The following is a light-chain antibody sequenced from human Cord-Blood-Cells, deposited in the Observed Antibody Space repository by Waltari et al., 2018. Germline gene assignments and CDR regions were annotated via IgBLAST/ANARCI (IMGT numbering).Light chain of an antibody. CDR2: AAS. Sequence: VIWMTQSPSLLSASTGDRVTIICLMSQGISSYLAWYQQKPGKAPELLIYAASTLQSGXXXXFSGSGSGTDFTLTISCLQSEDFATYYCQQYYSFPWTFGQGTKVEIK. V-gene: IGKV1D-8*01. J-gene: IGKJ1*01. CDR3: QQYYSFPWT. CDR1: QGISSY.